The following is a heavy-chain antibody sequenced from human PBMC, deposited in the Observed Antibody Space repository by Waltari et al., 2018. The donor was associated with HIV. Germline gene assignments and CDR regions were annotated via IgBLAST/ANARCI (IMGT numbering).Heavy chain of an antibody. CDR2: ISRTSSHI. CDR1: GFNFRNYN. J-gene: IGHJ4*02. V-gene: IGHV3-21*01. CDR3: ATDLLDF. Sequence: DVQLVESGGGLVKPGGSLRLSCTASGFNFRNYNMNWGRQAPGKGLEWVSSISRTSSHILSANSVSRRFTISRDNSKTSLYLQMKSLTADDTAVYYCATDLLDFWGQGTLVIVSS.